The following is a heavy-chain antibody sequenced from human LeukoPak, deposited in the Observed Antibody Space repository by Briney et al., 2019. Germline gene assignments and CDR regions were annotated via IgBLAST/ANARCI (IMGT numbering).Heavy chain of an antibody. CDR1: GFTFSSYG. J-gene: IGHJ4*02. CDR3: ARDFSLLGYYFDY. V-gene: IGHV3-33*01. CDR2: IWYDGSNK. D-gene: IGHD3-10*01. Sequence: PGGSLRLSCAASGFTFSSYGMHWVRQAPGKGLEWVAVIWYDGSNKYYADSVKGRFTISRGNSKNTLYLQMNSLRAEDTAVYYCARDFSLLGYYFDYWGQGTLVTVSS.